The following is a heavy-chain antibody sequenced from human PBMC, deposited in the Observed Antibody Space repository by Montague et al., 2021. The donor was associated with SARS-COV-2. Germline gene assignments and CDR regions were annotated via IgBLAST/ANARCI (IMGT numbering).Heavy chain of an antibody. CDR2: IYWDDDK. CDR1: GFLLSTSGVG. CDR3: ARWVCSSTSCRFDY. V-gene: IGHV2-5*02. J-gene: IGHJ4*02. D-gene: IGHD2-2*01. Sequence: PALVKPTQTLTLTCTFSGFLLSTSGVGVGWIRQPPGKALEWLALIYWDDDKRYSPSLKSRLTITKDTSKNQVVLTMTNMDPVDIATYYCARWVCSSTSCRFDYWGQGTLVTVSS.